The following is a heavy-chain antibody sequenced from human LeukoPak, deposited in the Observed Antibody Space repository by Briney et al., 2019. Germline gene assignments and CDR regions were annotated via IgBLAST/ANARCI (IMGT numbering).Heavy chain of an antibody. CDR1: GFTFSSYE. D-gene: IGHD6-6*01. CDR2: IRTSGSTK. CDR3: AREYSSSSVNVFDY. J-gene: IGHJ4*02. Sequence: GGSLRLSCAASGFTFSSYEMNWVRQAPGKGLEWVSYIRTSGSTKYYTNSVKGRFTISRDNAKNSLYLQMNSLRAEDTAVYYCAREYSSSSVNVFDYWGQGTLVTVSS. V-gene: IGHV3-48*03.